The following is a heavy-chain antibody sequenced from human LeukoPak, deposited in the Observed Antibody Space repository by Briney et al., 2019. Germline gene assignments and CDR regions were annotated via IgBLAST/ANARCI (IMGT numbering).Heavy chain of an antibody. V-gene: IGHV1-2*02. J-gene: IGHJ5*02. CDR2: ISPNSGGI. D-gene: IGHD2-15*01. Sequence: GASVKVSCKASGSTFTDNYIHWVRQAPGQGLEFMGWISPNSGGINYARKFQGRVTMTRDTSIGTAYMELSSLRSDDTAVYYCATAGHCSGGSCSDWFDPWGQGTLVTVSS. CDR1: GSTFTDNY. CDR3: ATAGHCSGGSCSDWFDP.